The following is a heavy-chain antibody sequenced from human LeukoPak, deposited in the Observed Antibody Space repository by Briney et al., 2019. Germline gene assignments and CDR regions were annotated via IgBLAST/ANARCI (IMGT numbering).Heavy chain of an antibody. J-gene: IGHJ4*02. CDR3: ARLRRLDY. CDR2: ISSSGSTI. CDR1: GFNNVW. Sequence: GGSLRLSCAASGFNNVWMSWVRQAPGKGLEWVSYISSSGSTIYYADSVKGRVTISRDNAKNSLYLQMNSLRAEDTAVYYCARLRRLDYWGQGTLVTVSS. V-gene: IGHV3-48*03.